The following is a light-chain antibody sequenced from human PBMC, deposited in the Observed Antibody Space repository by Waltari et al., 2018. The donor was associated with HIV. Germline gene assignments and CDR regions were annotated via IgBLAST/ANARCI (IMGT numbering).Light chain of an antibody. Sequence: EIVLTQSPATLSLSPGEQATLSCRASQTLKSYLAWYQQKPGHPPRLLIYDASNRATGVPARFSGSGSGTDFTLTISSLEPEDFAVYYCQQRGNWPPAATFGGGTRVEIK. CDR1: QTLKSY. CDR3: QQRGNWPPAAT. J-gene: IGKJ4*01. V-gene: IGKV3-11*01. CDR2: DAS.